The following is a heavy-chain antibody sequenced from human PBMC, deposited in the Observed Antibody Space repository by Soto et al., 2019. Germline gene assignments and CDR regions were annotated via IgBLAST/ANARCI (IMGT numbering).Heavy chain of an antibody. CDR3: GSGSTIDRYYYGMDV. V-gene: IGHV4-30-4*01. Sequence: QVQLQESGPGLVKPSQTLSLTCTVSGGSISSGDYYWSWIRQPPGKGLEWIGYIYYSGSTYYNPSLKSRVTISVDTSKNQFSLKLSSVTAADTAVYYCGSGSTIDRYYYGMDVWGQGTTVTVSS. J-gene: IGHJ6*02. D-gene: IGHD3-10*01. CDR1: GGSISSGDYY. CDR2: IYYSGST.